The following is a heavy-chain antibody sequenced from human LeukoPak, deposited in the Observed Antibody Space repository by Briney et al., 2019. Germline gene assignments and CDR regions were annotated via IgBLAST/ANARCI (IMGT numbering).Heavy chain of an antibody. CDR2: IYPTGST. CDR3: ARVRCSGGSCYPPLRRYYYYMDV. CDR1: GYSISSGYY. J-gene: IGHJ6*03. V-gene: IGHV4-38-2*02. D-gene: IGHD2-15*01. Sequence: PSETLSLTCTVSGYSISSGYYWGWIRQPPGKGLEWIGNIYPTGSTYYNPSLKSRVTISVDTSKNQFSLKLSSVTAADTAVYYCARVRCSGGSCYPPLRRYYYYMDVWGKGTTVTVSS.